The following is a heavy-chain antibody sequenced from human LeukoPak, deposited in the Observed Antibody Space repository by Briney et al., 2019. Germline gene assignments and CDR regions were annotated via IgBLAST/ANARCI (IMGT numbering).Heavy chain of an antibody. V-gene: IGHV3-23*01. CDR3: AKSRARRDGSAGSIDH. D-gene: IGHD2-15*01. Sequence: GGSLRLSCVVSGFTFSDYAMSWVRQPPGKGLEWVSGISGSNGRTYYADSVKGRFTISRDNSKNTLYLQTNSLRAEDTAVYYCAKSRARRDGSAGSIDHWGQGTLVTVSS. CDR1: GFTFSDYA. CDR2: ISGSNGRT. J-gene: IGHJ4*02.